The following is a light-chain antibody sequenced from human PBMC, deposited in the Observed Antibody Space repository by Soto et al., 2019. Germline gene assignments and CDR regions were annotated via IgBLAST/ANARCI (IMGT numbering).Light chain of an antibody. CDR3: SSYTSSSTYV. Sequence: QSALTQPASVSGSPGQSITISCTGTSSDVGGYNYVSWYQQHPGKAPKLMIYEVSNRPSGVSNPFSGSKSGNTASLTISGLQAEHEADYYCSSYTSSSTYVFGTGTKLTVL. V-gene: IGLV2-14*01. CDR1: SSDVGGYNY. J-gene: IGLJ1*01. CDR2: EVS.